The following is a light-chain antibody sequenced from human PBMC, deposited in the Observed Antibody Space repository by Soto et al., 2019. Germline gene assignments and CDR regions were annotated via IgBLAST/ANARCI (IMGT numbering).Light chain of an antibody. CDR3: QQYNAYSIT. V-gene: IGKV1-5*03. J-gene: IGKJ5*01. CDR2: KAS. CDR1: QSVSNW. Sequence: DIQMTQSPSTLSASVGDRVTITCRASQSVSNWLAWYQQKPGKAPKLLIYKASTLETGVPSRFSGSVSGTQFTLTISSLQPGDFATYYCQQYNAYSITFGEGTRLDIK.